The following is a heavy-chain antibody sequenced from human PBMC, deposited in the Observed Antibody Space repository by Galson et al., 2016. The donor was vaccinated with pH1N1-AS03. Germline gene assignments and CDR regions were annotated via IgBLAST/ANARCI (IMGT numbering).Heavy chain of an antibody. CDR3: AAPGGGSYSY. CDR2: VHHSGAT. Sequence: LSLTCQVSGYSIRSDYYWGWIRQPPGKGLEWIGSVHHSGATWHNPSLKSRVTISVDTSKNQFSLRVNPVTVADTAVYYCAAPGGGSYSYWGQGKLVTVSS. CDR1: GYSIRSDYY. J-gene: IGHJ4*02. D-gene: IGHD2-21*01. V-gene: IGHV4-38-2*01.